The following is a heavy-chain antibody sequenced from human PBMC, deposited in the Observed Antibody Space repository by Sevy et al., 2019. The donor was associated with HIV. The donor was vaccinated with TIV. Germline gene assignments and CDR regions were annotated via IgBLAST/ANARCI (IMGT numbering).Heavy chain of an antibody. CDR1: GFTFSSYW. CDR2: INSDGSST. D-gene: IGHD3-22*01. Sequence: GGSLRLSCAASGFTFSSYWMHWVRQAPGKGLVWVSRINSDGSSTSYADSVKGRFTISRDNAKNTLYLQMNRLRAEDTAVYYCARATYYYDSSGYSGGGFDYWGQGTLVTVSS. CDR3: ARATYYYDSSGYSGGGFDY. V-gene: IGHV3-74*01. J-gene: IGHJ4*02.